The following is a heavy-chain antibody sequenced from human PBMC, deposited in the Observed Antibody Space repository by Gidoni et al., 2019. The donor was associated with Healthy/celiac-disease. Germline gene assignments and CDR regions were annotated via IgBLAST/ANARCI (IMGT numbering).Heavy chain of an antibody. CDR1: GGSISSSSYY. CDR2: IYYSGST. Sequence: QLQLQESGPGLVKPSETLSLTCTVSGGSISSSSYYWGWIRQPPGKGLEWIGSIYYSGSTYYNPSLKSRVTISVDTSKNQFSLKLSSVTAADTAVYYCASAAMGQGYFDLWGRGTLVTVSS. V-gene: IGHV4-39*01. CDR3: ASAAMGQGYFDL. D-gene: IGHD5-18*01. J-gene: IGHJ2*01.